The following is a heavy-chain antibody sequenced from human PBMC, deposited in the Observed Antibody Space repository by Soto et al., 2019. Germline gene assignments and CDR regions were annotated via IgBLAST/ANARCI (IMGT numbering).Heavy chain of an antibody. CDR2: INAGTGNT. J-gene: IGHJ4*02. CDR3: SRNLHSGHDGPHLDY. V-gene: IGHV1-3*01. CDR1: GYTFTSYA. Sequence: ASVKVSCKASGYTFTSYAMHWVRQAPGQRLEWMGWINAGTGNTKYSQKFQGRVTITRDTSASTAYMELSSLRADDTAVYYCSRNLHSGHDGPHLDYSVQGTMVTVSS. D-gene: IGHD5-12*01.